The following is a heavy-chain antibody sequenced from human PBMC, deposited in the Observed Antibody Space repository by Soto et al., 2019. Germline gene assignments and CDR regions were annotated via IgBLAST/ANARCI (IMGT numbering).Heavy chain of an antibody. J-gene: IGHJ4*02. CDR3: AKGAARYFDY. V-gene: IGHV3-23*01. CDR2: ISGGIGST. D-gene: IGHD1-26*01. Sequence: EVQLLESGGGLVQPGGSLRLSCVASGFSFGTYGMTWVRQVPGKGLEWVSTISGGIGSTFYAESVKGRFTISRDISKKMLFLHMNGLRGEDTGTYYCAKGAARYFDYWGRGTLVTVSS. CDR1: GFSFGTYG.